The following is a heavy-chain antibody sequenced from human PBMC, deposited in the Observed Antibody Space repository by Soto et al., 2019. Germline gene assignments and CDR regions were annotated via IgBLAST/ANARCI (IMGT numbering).Heavy chain of an antibody. CDR2: ISGSGDRT. V-gene: IGHV3-23*01. D-gene: IGHD3-3*01. J-gene: IGHJ5*02. Sequence: GGSLRLSGAASGFTFSSYAMFWVRQTPGKGLEWVSSISGSGDRTNYADFVKGRFTISRDNSKNTLYLEMNSLRAEDTAIYYCATDHPYTIFGVAQRTSDTWGQGTLVTV. CDR1: GFTFSSYA. CDR3: ATDHPYTIFGVAQRTSDT.